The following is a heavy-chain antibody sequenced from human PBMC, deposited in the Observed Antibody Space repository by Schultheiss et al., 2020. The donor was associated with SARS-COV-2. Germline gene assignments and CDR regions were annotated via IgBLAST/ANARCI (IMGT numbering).Heavy chain of an antibody. CDR3: ARMGARLRFLSWYYYGMDV. CDR1: GYSISSGYF. V-gene: IGHV4-38-2*01. CDR2: FYHSGST. Sequence: SETLSLTCAVSGYSISSGYFWGWIRQPPGKGLEWIGSFYHSGSTYYNPSLKRRVTISVDTSKNQFSLKLSSVTAADTAVYYCARMGARLRFLSWYYYGMDVWGQGTTVTVSS. D-gene: IGHD3-3*01. J-gene: IGHJ6*02.